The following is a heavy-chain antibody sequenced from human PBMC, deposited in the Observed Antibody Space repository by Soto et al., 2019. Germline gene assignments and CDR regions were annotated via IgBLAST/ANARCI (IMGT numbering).Heavy chain of an antibody. J-gene: IGHJ4*02. CDR3: ARQIYGSGSYYLNY. CDR1: GGSISSSSYY. V-gene: IGHV4-39*01. CDR2: IYYSGST. Sequence: QLQLQESGPGLVKPSETLSLTCTVSGGSISSSSYYWGWIRQPPGKGLEWIGSIYYSGSTYYNPSLKSRVTISVDTSKNQFSLKLSSGTAADTAVYYCARQIYGSGSYYLNYWGQGTLVTVSS. D-gene: IGHD3-10*01.